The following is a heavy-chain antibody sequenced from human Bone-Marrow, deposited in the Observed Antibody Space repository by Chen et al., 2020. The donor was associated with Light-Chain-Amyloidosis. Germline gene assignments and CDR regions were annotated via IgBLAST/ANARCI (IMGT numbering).Heavy chain of an antibody. CDR3: ARRRDGYNFDY. V-gene: IGHV5-51*01. D-gene: IGHD5-12*01. CDR2: IYPDDSDA. Sequence: EVQLEQSGPEVTKPGESLKISCKGSGYTCPNYWIGWVRQMPGKGLEWMGVIYPDDSDARYSPSFEGQVTISADKSITTAYLQGRSLKASDTAMYYCARRRDGYNFDYWGQGTLVTVSS. CDR1: GYTCPNYW. J-gene: IGHJ4*02.